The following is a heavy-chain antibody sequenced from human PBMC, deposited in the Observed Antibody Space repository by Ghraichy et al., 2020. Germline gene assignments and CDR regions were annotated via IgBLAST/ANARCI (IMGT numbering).Heavy chain of an antibody. D-gene: IGHD3-3*01. CDR1: GGSISSGGYY. CDR3: ARDFWSGYLAGYYYGMDV. J-gene: IGHJ6*02. Sequence: SQTLSLTCTVSGGSISSGGYYWSWIRQHPGKGLEWIGYIYYSGSTYYNPSLKSRVTISVDTSKNQFSLKVSSVTAADTAVYYCARDFWSGYLAGYYYGMDVWGQGTTVTVSS. V-gene: IGHV4-31*02. CDR2: IYYSGST.